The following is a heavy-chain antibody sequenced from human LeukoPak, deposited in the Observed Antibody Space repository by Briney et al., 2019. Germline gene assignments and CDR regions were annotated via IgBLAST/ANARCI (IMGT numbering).Heavy chain of an antibody. CDR1: GYTFTGYY. CDR2: INPNSGGT. CDR3: ARDRYGDGFAHFDY. D-gene: IGHD5-24*01. J-gene: IGHJ4*02. Sequence: APVKVSFKASGYTFTGYYINWVRQAPGQGLEWMGWINPNSGGTNYAQKFQGRVTMTSDTSISTAYMDLNRLTSDDTAVYFCARDRYGDGFAHFDYWGQGTLVTVSS. V-gene: IGHV1-2*02.